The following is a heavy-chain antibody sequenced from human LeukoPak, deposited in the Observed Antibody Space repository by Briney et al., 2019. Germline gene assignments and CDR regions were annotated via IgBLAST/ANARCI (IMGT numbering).Heavy chain of an antibody. CDR3: ARGYYFGTGSLGPDY. CDR1: GGTFSSYA. V-gene: IGHV1-2*02. CDR2: INPKSGGT. Sequence: ASVKVSCKASGGTFSSYAISWVRQAPGQGLEWMGWINPKSGGTNYAQKFQGRVTMTRDTSIRTAYMELSRLRSDDTAVFYCARGYYFGTGSLGPDYWGQGTLVTVSS. D-gene: IGHD3-10*01. J-gene: IGHJ4*02.